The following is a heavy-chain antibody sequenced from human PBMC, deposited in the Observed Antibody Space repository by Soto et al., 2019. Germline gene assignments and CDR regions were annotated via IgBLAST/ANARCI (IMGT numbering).Heavy chain of an antibody. J-gene: IGHJ5*02. V-gene: IGHV4-30-2*01. CDR2: IYHSGST. CDR3: ARVPDR. Sequence: PSETLSLTCAVSGGSISSGGYPWSWIRQPPGKGLEWIGYIYHSGSTYYNPSLKSRVTISVDRSKYQFSLKPSSVTAADTAVYYCARVPDRWGQGTLVTVSS. CDR1: GGSISSGGYP. D-gene: IGHD2-2*01.